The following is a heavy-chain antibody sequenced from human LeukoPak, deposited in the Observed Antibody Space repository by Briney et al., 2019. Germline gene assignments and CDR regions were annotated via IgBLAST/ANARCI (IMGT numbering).Heavy chain of an antibody. CDR2: IRYDGTQK. Sequence: LGGSLRLSCTGSRFTFTTYGIHWVRQAPGKGLEWVSFIRYDGTQKYYADSVKGRFSISRDNSKNTLYLQMNSLRAEDTALYYCAKDGSGCFDSWGQGTLVTVSS. CDR1: RFTFTTYG. J-gene: IGHJ4*02. D-gene: IGHD5-12*01. V-gene: IGHV3-30*02. CDR3: AKDGSGCFDS.